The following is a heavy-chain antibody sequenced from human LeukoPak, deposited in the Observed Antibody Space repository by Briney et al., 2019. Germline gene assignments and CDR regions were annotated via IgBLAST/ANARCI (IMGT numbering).Heavy chain of an antibody. Sequence: SVKVSCKASGGTFSSYAISWVRQAPGQGLEWMGRIIPILGIANYAQKFQGRVTITADKSTSTAYMELSSLRSEDTAVYYCARDTSGDCSGGSCYSSQHYWGQGTLVTVSS. J-gene: IGHJ4*02. V-gene: IGHV1-69*04. CDR2: IIPILGIA. CDR1: GGTFSSYA. D-gene: IGHD2-15*01. CDR3: ARDTSGDCSGGSCYSSQHY.